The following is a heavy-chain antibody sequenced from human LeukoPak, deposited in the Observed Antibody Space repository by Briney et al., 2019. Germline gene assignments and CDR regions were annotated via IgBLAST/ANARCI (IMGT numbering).Heavy chain of an antibody. Sequence: PGGSLRLSCAASGFTFSSYGMHWVRQAPGKGLEWVAFIRYDGSNKYYADSVKGRFTISRDNSKNTLYLQMNSLRAEDTAVYYCAKLIAVAGIDYWGQGTLVTVSS. D-gene: IGHD6-19*01. CDR1: GFTFSSYG. J-gene: IGHJ4*02. CDR3: AKLIAVAGIDY. V-gene: IGHV3-30*02. CDR2: IRYDGSNK.